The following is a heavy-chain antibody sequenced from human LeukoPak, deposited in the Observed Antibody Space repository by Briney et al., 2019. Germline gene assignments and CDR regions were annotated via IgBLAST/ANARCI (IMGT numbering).Heavy chain of an antibody. D-gene: IGHD3-3*01. CDR1: GYTFTSYD. CDR3: ARDRSYDFWSGLNQDFDY. V-gene: IGHV1-8*01. J-gene: IGHJ4*02. CDR2: MNPNSGNT. Sequence: ASVKVSCKASGYTFTSYDINWVRQATGQGLEWMGWMNPNSGNTGYAQKFQGRVTMTRNTSISTAYMELSSLRSEDTAVYYCARDRSYDFWSGLNQDFDYWGQGTLVTVSS.